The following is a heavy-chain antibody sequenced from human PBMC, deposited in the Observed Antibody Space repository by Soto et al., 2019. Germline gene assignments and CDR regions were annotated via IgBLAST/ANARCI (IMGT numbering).Heavy chain of an antibody. CDR2: IYHSGST. J-gene: IGHJ5*02. CDR3: ARLDYYDSSGYYPRGFDP. V-gene: IGHV4-30-2*01. D-gene: IGHD3-22*01. Sequence: QLQLQESGSGLVKPSQTLSLTCAVSGGSISSGGYSWSWIRQPPGKGLEWIGYIYHSGSTYYNPSLKSRVTISVDRSKNQFYLKLSSVTAADTAVYYCARLDYYDSSGYYPRGFDPWGQGTLVTVSS. CDR1: GGSISSGGYS.